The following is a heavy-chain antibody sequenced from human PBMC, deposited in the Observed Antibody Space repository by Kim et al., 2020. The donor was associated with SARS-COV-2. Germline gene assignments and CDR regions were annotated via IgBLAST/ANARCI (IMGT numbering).Heavy chain of an antibody. J-gene: IGHJ6*02. CDR2: IYYSGST. D-gene: IGHD3-22*01. CDR3: ARESYYYDSSESDV. CDR1: GGSISKYY. Sequence: SETLSLTCSVSGGSISKYYWSWIRQPPGKGLEWIGYIYYSGSTNYSPSLKSRVAMSVDTSKNQFSLNLTSVTAADTAVYYCARESYYYDSSESDVWGQGTTVTASS. V-gene: IGHV4-59*01.